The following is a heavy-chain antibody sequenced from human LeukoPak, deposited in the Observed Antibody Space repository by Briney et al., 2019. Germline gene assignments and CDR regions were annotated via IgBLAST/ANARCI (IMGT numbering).Heavy chain of an antibody. V-gene: IGHV3-30*18. J-gene: IGHJ4*02. Sequence: GRSLRLSCAASGFTFSSYGMHWVRQAPGKGLEWVAVIWYGGSNKYYADSVKGRFTISRDNSKNTLYLQMNSLRAEDTAVYYCAKDRKALSSTSGGLDYWGQGTLVTVPS. CDR3: AKDRKALSSTSGGLDY. D-gene: IGHD2-2*01. CDR1: GFTFSSYG. CDR2: IWYGGSNK.